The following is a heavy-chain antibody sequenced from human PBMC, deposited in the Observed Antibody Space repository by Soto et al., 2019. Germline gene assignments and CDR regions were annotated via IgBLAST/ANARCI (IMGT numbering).Heavy chain of an antibody. D-gene: IGHD3-3*01. CDR3: ARVGRNYDFWSGYMAQKNYYFDY. J-gene: IGHJ4*02. Sequence: SETLSLTCTVSGGSISSYYWSWIRQPPGKGLEWIGYIYYSGSTNYNPSLKSRVTISVDTSKNQFSLKLSSVTAADTAVYYCARVGRNYDFWSGYMAQKNYYFDYWGQGTLVTVSS. CDR2: IYYSGST. CDR1: GGSISSYY. V-gene: IGHV4-59*12.